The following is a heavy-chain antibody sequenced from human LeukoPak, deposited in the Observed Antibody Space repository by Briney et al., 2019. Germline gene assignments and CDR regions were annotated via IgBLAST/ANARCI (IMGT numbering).Heavy chain of an antibody. V-gene: IGHV3-23*01. D-gene: IGHD3-22*01. J-gene: IGHJ4*02. CDR1: GFTFSSYA. CDR2: ISGSGGST. Sequence: PGGSLRLSCAASGFTFSSYAMSWVRQAPGKGLEWVSAISGSGGSTYYADSVKGRFTISRDNSKNTLYLQMNSLRAEDTAVYYCARGRDYYYDSSWSFAVVYWGQGSLVTVSS. CDR3: ARGRDYYYDSSWSFAVVY.